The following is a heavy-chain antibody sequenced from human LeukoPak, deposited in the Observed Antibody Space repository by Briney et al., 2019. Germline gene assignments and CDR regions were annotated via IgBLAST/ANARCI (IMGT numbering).Heavy chain of an antibody. V-gene: IGHV3-30*02. J-gene: IGHJ4*02. D-gene: IGHD3-22*01. CDR1: GFTFRSYG. CDR2: TRYDGNNK. CDR3: AKDPTHFRVWDDYDNTRLNY. Sequence: GGSLRLSCAASGFTFRSYGMHWVRRAPGKGLEWVAFTRYDGNNKYYADSVKGRFTISRDNSKNTVYLQMNSLRAEDTAVYYCAKDPTHFRVWDDYDNTRLNYWGQGTLVTVSS.